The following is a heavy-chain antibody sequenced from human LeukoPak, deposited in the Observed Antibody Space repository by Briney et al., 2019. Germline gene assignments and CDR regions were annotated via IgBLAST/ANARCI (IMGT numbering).Heavy chain of an antibody. J-gene: IGHJ3*02. CDR1: GGSISSYY. Sequence: PSETLSLTCTVSGGSISSYYWSWIRQPPGKGLKWIGYIYYSGSTNYNPSLKSRVTISVDTSKKQFSLKLSSVTAADTAFYYCARYIVSYPHDAFDIWGQGTMVTVSS. V-gene: IGHV4-59*01. D-gene: IGHD1-26*01. CDR3: ARYIVSYPHDAFDI. CDR2: IYYSGST.